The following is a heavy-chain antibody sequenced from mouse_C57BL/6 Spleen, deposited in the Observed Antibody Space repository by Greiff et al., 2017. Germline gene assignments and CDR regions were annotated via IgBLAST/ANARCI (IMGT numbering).Heavy chain of an antibody. CDR3: ARNDGNYEGAMDY. D-gene: IGHD2-1*01. V-gene: IGHV2-2*02. Sequence: QVQLKESGPGLVQPSPSLSITCTVSGFSLTSYGVHWVRQSPGKGLEWLGVIWSGGSTDYNAAFISRLSISKDTSKCQVFFTMNSLQAKDTAIYYCARNDGNYEGAMDYWGQGTSVTVSS. J-gene: IGHJ4*01. CDR1: GFSLTSYG. CDR2: IWSGGST.